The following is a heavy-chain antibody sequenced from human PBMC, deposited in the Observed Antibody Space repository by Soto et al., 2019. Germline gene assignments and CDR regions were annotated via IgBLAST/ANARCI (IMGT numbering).Heavy chain of an antibody. D-gene: IGHD3-10*01. CDR1: GFTFSSYA. J-gene: IGHJ5*02. V-gene: IGHV3-23*01. Sequence: EVQLLESGGGLGQPGGSLRLSCAASGFTFSSYAMSWVRQAPGKGLECVSAISGSGGSTYYADSVKGRFTISRDNSKNTLYLQMNSLRAEDTAVYYCAKDGVVLWFGDFGWFDPWGQGTLVTVSS. CDR2: ISGSGGST. CDR3: AKDGVVLWFGDFGWFDP.